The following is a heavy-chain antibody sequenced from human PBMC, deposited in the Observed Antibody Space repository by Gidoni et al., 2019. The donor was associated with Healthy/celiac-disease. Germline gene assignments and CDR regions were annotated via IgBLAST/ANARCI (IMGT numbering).Heavy chain of an antibody. CDR1: GFTFSSYA. J-gene: IGHJ4*02. V-gene: IGHV3-64D*06. CDR2: ISSNGGST. CDR3: VKGWELLPDY. Sequence: EVQLVVSGGGLVQPGGSLSLSCSASGFTFSSYAMHWVRQAPGKGLEYVSAISSNGGSTYYADSVKGRFTISRDNSKNTLYLQMSSLRAEDTAVYYCVKGWELLPDYWGQGTLVTVSS. D-gene: IGHD1-26*01.